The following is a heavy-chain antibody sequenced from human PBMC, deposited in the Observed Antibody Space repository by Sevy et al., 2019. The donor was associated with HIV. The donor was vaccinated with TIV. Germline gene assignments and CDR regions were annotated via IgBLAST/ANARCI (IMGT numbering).Heavy chain of an antibody. V-gene: IGHV4-39*01. CDR3: ARQGGIVDRAFDN. D-gene: IGHD2-21*01. Sequence: SKTLSLTCTVSGGSISRSSYDWGWIRQPPGKGLEWIGSMFFSGNTYYNPSLKSRVTIFVDRSKNQISLRLTSVTAADTAVYYCARQGGIVDRAFDNWGQGTLVTVSS. CDR1: GGSISRSSYD. J-gene: IGHJ4*02. CDR2: MFFSGNT.